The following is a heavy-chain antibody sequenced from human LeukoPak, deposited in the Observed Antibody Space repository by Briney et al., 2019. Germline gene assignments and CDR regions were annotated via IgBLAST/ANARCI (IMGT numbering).Heavy chain of an antibody. CDR3: AKEGSGSYYDY. Sequence: GGSLRLSCAASGFTFSSYGMHWVRQAPGKGLEWVAVISYDGSNKYYADSVKGRFTISRDNSKNTLYLQMNSLRAEDTAVYYCAKEGSGSYYDYWGQGTLVTVSS. D-gene: IGHD3-10*01. CDR2: ISYDGSNK. V-gene: IGHV3-30*18. J-gene: IGHJ4*02. CDR1: GFTFSSYG.